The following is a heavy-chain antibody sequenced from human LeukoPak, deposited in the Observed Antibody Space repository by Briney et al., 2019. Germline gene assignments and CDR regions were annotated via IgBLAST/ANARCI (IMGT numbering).Heavy chain of an antibody. Sequence: ASVKVSCKASGYTFTTYDINWVRQATGQGLEWMGWMNPGSGNTGYAQKFQGRVTITRNTSISTAYMELSSLKASDTAMYYCAKLYGGNPWGAFDIWGQGTMVTVSS. V-gene: IGHV1-8*03. D-gene: IGHD4-23*01. CDR2: MNPGSGNT. J-gene: IGHJ3*02. CDR3: AKLYGGNPWGAFDI. CDR1: GYTFTTYD.